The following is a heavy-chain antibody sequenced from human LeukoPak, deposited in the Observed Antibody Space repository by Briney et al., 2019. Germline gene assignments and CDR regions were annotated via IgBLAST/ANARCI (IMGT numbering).Heavy chain of an antibody. Sequence: ASVKVSCKASGYIFTDYYMHWVRQAPGQGLEWMGWMKANSGGTKYAKKFQGRVTMTRDTSISTAYMELSRLRSDDMAVYYCARDPDDSSDSHFDYWGQGTLVTVSS. V-gene: IGHV1-2*02. CDR3: ARDPDDSSDSHFDY. D-gene: IGHD3-22*01. CDR1: GYIFTDYY. J-gene: IGHJ4*02. CDR2: MKANSGGT.